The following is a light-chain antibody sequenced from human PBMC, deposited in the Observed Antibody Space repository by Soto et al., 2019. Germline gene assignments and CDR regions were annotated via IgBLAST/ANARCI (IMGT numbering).Light chain of an antibody. Sequence: VMTQSPATLSVAPGERSALSCRASQSVNNNYLAWYQRQPGQAPRLLIYGASSRATGIPDRFSGSGSGTDFTLTIRRLEPEAFAVYYCQQYAGSTRTFGQGTTGDIK. V-gene: IGKV3-20*01. CDR1: QSVNNNY. CDR3: QQYAGSTRT. J-gene: IGKJ1*01. CDR2: GAS.